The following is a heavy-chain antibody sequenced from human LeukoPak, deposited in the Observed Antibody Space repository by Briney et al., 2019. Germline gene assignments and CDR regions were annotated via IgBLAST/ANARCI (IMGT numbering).Heavy chain of an antibody. CDR2: MNPNSGNT. V-gene: IGHV1-8*01. J-gene: IGHJ4*02. CDR3: ARLIRRLRYFDWLSLDY. D-gene: IGHD3-9*01. CDR1: GYTFTSYD. Sequence: ASVKVSCKASGYTFTSYDINWVRQATGQGLEWMGWMNPNSGNTGYAQKFQGRVTMTRNTSISTAYMELSSLRSEDTAVYYCARLIRRLRYFDWLSLDYWGQGTLVTVSS.